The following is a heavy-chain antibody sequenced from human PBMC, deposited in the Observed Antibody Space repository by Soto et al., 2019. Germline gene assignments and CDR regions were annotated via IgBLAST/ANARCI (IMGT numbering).Heavy chain of an antibody. V-gene: IGHV4-39*01. J-gene: IGHJ4*02. CDR1: GGSLSSSSYY. CDR3: ARHDGFLHGSGELFDY. D-gene: IGHD3-16*01. Sequence: PSETLSLTCTVSGGSLSSSSYYWGWLRQPPGKGLEWIGSIYYSGSTYYNPSLKSRVTISVDTSKNQFSLKLSSVTAADTAVYYCARHDGFLHGSGELFDYWGKGTLVTLSS. CDR2: IYYSGST.